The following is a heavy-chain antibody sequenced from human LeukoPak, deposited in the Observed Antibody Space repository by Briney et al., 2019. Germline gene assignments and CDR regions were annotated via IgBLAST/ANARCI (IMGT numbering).Heavy chain of an antibody. V-gene: IGHV4-39*07. CDR2: VSHTGAT. Sequence: PSETLSLTCTVSGGSITSSPYHWAWIRQPPGRGPEWIGTVSHTGATQYSPSLTSRVTISLDTSKNQFSLSLNSVTAADTAIFYCARSMVTTDRNFDHWGQGTLVTVPS. CDR1: GGSITSSPYH. D-gene: IGHD2-21*02. J-gene: IGHJ4*01. CDR3: ARSMVTTDRNFDH.